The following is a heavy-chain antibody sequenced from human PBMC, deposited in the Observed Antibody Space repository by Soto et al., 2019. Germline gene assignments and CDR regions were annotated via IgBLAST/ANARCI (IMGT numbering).Heavy chain of an antibody. Sequence: QVQLQEPGPRLVEPSQTLSLTCTVSGGSISRNYYYWSWIRQSPGTGLEWIGHIYDSGNTYSNPSLKSRVTISIDMSRNQFSLKLSSVPAADTAVYYCARGPNGDKVDYWGQGTLVTVSS. D-gene: IGHD7-27*01. CDR2: IYDSGNT. CDR1: GGSISRNYYY. V-gene: IGHV4-30-4*01. J-gene: IGHJ4*02. CDR3: ARGPNGDKVDY.